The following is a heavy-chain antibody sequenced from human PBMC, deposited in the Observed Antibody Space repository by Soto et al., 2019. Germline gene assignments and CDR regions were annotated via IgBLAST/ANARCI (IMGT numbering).Heavy chain of an antibody. J-gene: IGHJ6*02. CDR2: LSGRDGST. V-gene: IGHV3-23*01. CDR1: GVPFINYA. CDR3: VKDWSGSKCPCMDV. Sequence: GGSLRLSCAASGVPFINYAMSWVRQAPGKGLEWVSSLSGRDGSTYYADSVKGRFTISRDNSKNTLYLRMNSLRAEDTAVYYCVKDWSGSKCPCMDVWGQGTTVTVSS. D-gene: IGHD6-13*01.